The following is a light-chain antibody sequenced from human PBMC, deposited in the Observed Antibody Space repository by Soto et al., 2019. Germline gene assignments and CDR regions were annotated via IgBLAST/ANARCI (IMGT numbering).Light chain of an antibody. CDR1: SSDIGSYNH. CDR2: AVS. V-gene: IGLV2-14*03. CDR3: SSYTSRSTPMV. Sequence: QSVLTQPASVSGSPGQSITISCSGTSSDIGSYNHVAWYQQFPGKSPKLMIYAVSDRPSGVSNRFSGSKSGNTASLIISGLQAEDESDYYCSSYTSRSTPMVFGTGTKVTVL. J-gene: IGLJ1*01.